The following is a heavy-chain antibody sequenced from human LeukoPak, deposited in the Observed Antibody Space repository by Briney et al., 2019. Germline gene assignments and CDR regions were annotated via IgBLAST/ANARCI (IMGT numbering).Heavy chain of an antibody. CDR2: MNPNSDKT. CDR3: AIGSGSYSY. V-gene: IGHV1-8*03. D-gene: IGHD1-26*01. J-gene: IGHJ4*02. Sequence: ASVKVSCKASGYNFMSYDINWVRQATGQGLEWMGWMNPNSDKTGYAQKFQGRVTITRNTSISTAYMELSSLRSEDTGVHYCAIGSGSYSYWGQGTLVTVSS. CDR1: GYNFMSYD.